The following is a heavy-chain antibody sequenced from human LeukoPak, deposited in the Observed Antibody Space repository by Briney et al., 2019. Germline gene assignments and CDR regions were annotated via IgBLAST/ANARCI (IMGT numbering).Heavy chain of an antibody. CDR2: IKQDGSEK. CDR3: AKDGGGPLD. D-gene: IGHD3-10*01. CDR1: GFSLRTAW. Sequence: PGGSLRLSCAAAGFSLRTAWMSWVRQAPGKGLEWVGNIKQDGSEKKYVDSVKGRFTISRDNAKNSLYLQMNSLRAEDTAVYYCAKDGGGPLDWGQGTLVTVSS. J-gene: IGHJ4*02. V-gene: IGHV3-7*04.